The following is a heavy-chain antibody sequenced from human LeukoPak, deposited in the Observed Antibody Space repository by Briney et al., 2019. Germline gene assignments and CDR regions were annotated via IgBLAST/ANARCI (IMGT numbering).Heavy chain of an antibody. CDR2: ISGSGGST. CDR3: ARDRYYDILTGYYYYGMDV. CDR1: GFTFSSYA. D-gene: IGHD3-9*01. V-gene: IGHV3-23*01. Sequence: PGGSLRLSCAASGFTFSSYAMSWVRQAPGKGLEWVSAISGSGGSTYYADSVKGRFTISRDNSKNTLYLQMNSLRAEDTAVYYCARDRYYDILTGYYYYGMDVWGQGTTVTVSS. J-gene: IGHJ6*02.